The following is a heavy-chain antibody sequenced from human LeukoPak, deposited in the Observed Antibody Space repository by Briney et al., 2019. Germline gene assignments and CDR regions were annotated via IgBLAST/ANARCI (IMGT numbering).Heavy chain of an antibody. D-gene: IGHD6-19*01. V-gene: IGHV4-59*01. CDR3: ARGGSSGWYAGRFDP. Sequence: PSETLSLTCTVSGGSISSYYWSWIRQPPGKGLEWIGDIYYSGSTNYNPSLKSRVTISVDTSKNQFSLKLSSVTAADTAVYYCARGGSSGWYAGRFDPWGQGTLVTVSS. J-gene: IGHJ5*02. CDR1: GGSISSYY. CDR2: IYYSGST.